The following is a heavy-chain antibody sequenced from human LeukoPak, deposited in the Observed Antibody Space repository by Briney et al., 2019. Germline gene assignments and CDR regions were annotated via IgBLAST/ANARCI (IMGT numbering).Heavy chain of an antibody. J-gene: IGHJ5*02. CDR1: GGSISSSY. D-gene: IGHD3-22*01. V-gene: IGHV4-4*08. CDR2: IYSTGST. Sequence: PSETLSLTCTVSGGSISSSYWSWIRQPPGKGLEWIGYIYSTGSTKYSPSLKSRVTMSVDKSKNQFSLKLSSVTAADTAVYYCARDRRYYYDSSGYYNWFDPWGQGTLVTVSS. CDR3: ARDRRYYYDSSGYYNWFDP.